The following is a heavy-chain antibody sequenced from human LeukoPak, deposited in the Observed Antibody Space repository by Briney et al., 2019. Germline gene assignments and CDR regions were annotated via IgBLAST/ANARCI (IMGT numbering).Heavy chain of an antibody. CDR3: AKANDYRDYGDPDV. Sequence: PGGSLRLSCTASGFTFTNYAIMWLRQAPGKGLEWVSGIGSGHHTYYADSVRGRFTISRDNSGSTVYLQMNKLRPEDTGLYFCAKANDYRDYGDPDVWGEGASVTVSS. D-gene: IGHD4-17*01. V-gene: IGHV3-23*01. J-gene: IGHJ6*04. CDR2: IGSGHHT. CDR1: GFTFTNYA.